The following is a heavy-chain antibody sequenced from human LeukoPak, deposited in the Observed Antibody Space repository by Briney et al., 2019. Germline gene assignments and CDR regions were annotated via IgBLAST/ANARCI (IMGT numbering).Heavy chain of an antibody. V-gene: IGHV3-23*01. CDR3: AKFGWGGYGMDV. D-gene: IGHD3-10*01. J-gene: IGHJ6*02. CDR2: ISGSGGST. CDR1: GITFSSYA. Sequence: GGSLRLSWAASGITFSSYAMSWVRQAPGKGLEWVSLISGSGGSTYYEDSVKGRFTISRDNSKNTLYLQMNSLRAEDTAVYYCAKFGWGGYGMDVWGQGTTVTVSS.